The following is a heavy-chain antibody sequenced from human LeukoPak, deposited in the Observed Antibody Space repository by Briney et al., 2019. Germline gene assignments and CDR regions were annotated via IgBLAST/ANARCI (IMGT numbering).Heavy chain of an antibody. D-gene: IGHD3-10*01. Sequence: PGGSLRLSCAASGFTFSTYVMHWVRQAPGKGLEWVAVIWYDGSNKYYADSVKGRFTISRDNSKNTLYLQMSSLRAEDTAVYYCARGYASGNFYYWGQGTLVTVSS. J-gene: IGHJ4*02. CDR1: GFTFSTYV. V-gene: IGHV3-33*08. CDR2: IWYDGSNK. CDR3: ARGYASGNFYY.